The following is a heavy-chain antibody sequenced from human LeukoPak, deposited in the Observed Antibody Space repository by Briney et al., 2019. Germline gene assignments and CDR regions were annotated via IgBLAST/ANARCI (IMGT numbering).Heavy chain of an antibody. Sequence: ETLSLTCTVSGGSISSSSYYWGWIRQPPGKGLEWIGSIYYSGSTYYNPSLKSRVTISVDTSKNQFSLKLSSVTAADTAVYYCARSCRILDIVATIRARLGGNGFDIWGQGTMVTVSS. CDR2: IYYSGST. J-gene: IGHJ3*02. CDR3: ARSCRILDIVATIRARLGGNGFDI. CDR1: GGSISSSSYY. V-gene: IGHV4-39*07. D-gene: IGHD5-12*01.